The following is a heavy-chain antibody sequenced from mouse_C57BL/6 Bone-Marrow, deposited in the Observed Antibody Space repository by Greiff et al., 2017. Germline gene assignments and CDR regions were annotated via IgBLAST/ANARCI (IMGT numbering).Heavy chain of an antibody. CDR1: GYTFTSYG. D-gene: IGHD1-1*01. Sequence: QVQLQQSGAELVKPGASVKLSCKASGYTFTSYGINWVKQRPGQGLEWIGWIYPGDGSTKYNEKFKGKATLTADTSSSTAYMELHSLTSEDSAVYFCARDYDSSYWYFDVWGTGTTVTVSA. CDR3: ARDYDSSYWYFDV. V-gene: IGHV1-85*01. CDR2: IYPGDGST. J-gene: IGHJ1*03.